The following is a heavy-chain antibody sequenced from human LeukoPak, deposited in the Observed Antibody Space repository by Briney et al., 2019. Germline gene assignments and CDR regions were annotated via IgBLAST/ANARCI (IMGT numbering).Heavy chain of an antibody. CDR1: GFTFSSYS. D-gene: IGHD5-12*01. CDR2: ISSSSSYI. CDR3: ASYKVATGPPIADY. J-gene: IGHJ4*02. Sequence: PGGSLRLSCEASGFTFSSYSMNWVRQAPGTGLEWVSSISSSSSYIYYADSVKGRFTISRDNAKNSLYLQMNSLRAEDTAVYYCASYKVATGPPIADYWGQGTLVTVSS. V-gene: IGHV3-21*01.